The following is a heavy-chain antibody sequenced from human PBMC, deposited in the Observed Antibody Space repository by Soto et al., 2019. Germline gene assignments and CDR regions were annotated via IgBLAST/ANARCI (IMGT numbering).Heavy chain of an antibody. CDR1: GFTVSSYS. CDR2: ISSSSSTI. J-gene: IGHJ4*02. CDR3: ARVGNYYDSSGYRFDY. V-gene: IGHV3-48*02. D-gene: IGHD3-22*01. Sequence: GGSLGLCCAASGFTVSSYSMTWVRQDPGKGLEWVSYISSSSSTIYYADSVKGRFTISRDNAKNSLYLQMNSLRDEDTAVYYCARVGNYYDSSGYRFDYWGQGTLVTVSS.